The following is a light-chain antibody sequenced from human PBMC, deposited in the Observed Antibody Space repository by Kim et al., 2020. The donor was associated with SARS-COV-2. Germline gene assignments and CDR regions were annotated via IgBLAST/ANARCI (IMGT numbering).Light chain of an antibody. Sequence: AGLTQPPSVSKGLRQTATLTCTGNSNNVGNQGAAWLQQHQGHPPKLLSYRNNNRPSGISERLSASRSGNTASLTITGLQPEDEADYYCSAWDRSLSAWVFGGGTQLTVL. CDR1: SNNVGNQG. V-gene: IGLV10-54*01. J-gene: IGLJ3*02. CDR2: RNN. CDR3: SAWDRSLSAWV.